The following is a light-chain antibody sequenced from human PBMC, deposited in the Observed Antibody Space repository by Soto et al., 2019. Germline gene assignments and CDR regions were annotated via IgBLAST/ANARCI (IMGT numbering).Light chain of an antibody. CDR3: QSNASSLSASV. V-gene: IGLV1-40*01. CDR2: GNS. Sequence: QAAVTQPPSVSGAPGQRVTISCTGSSSNIGAGYDVHWYQQLPGTAPKLLIYGNSNRPSGVPDRFSGSKSGTSASLPITGLKAEDGADYSCQSNASSLSASVFGGGTKLPVL. CDR1: SSNIGAGYD. J-gene: IGLJ2*01.